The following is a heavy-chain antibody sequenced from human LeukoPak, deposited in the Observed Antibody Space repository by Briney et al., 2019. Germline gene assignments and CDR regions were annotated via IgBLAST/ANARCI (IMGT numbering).Heavy chain of an antibody. D-gene: IGHD3-9*01. CDR2: INHSGST. CDR3: ARAHYDILTGESPYFDY. V-gene: IGHV4-34*01. J-gene: IGHJ4*02. Sequence: SETLSLTCAVYGGSFSGYYWSWIRQPPGKGLEWIGEINHSGSTNYNPSLKSRVTISVDTSKNQFSLKLSSVTAADTAGYYCARAHYDILTGESPYFDYWGQGTLVTVSS. CDR1: GGSFSGYY.